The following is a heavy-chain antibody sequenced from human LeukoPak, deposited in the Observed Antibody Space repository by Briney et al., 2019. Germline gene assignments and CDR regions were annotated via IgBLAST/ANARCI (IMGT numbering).Heavy chain of an antibody. CDR2: IYHSGST. V-gene: IGHV4-30-2*01. D-gene: IGHD3-16*01. J-gene: IGHJ4*02. CDR1: GGSISSGGYP. CDR3: ARMPPEGELDY. Sequence: PSETLSLTCAVSGGSISSGGYPWSWIRQPPGKGLEWIGYIYHSGSTYYNPSLKSRVTISVDRSKNQFSLKLSSVTAADTAVYYCARMPPEGELDYWGQGTLVTVSS.